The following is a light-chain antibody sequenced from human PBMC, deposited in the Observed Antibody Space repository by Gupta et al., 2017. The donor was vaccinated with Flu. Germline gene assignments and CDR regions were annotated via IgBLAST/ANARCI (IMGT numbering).Light chain of an antibody. Sequence: EIVLTQSPGTLSLSPGERATLSCRASQSVSSSYLAWYQQKPGQAPRLLIYGASSRATGIPDRFSGSGSGTDFTLTISRLEPEYFAVYYCQQYGSPLTFGGGTKVEIK. J-gene: IGKJ4*02. CDR2: GAS. CDR3: QQYGSPLT. CDR1: QSVSSSY. V-gene: IGKV3-20*01.